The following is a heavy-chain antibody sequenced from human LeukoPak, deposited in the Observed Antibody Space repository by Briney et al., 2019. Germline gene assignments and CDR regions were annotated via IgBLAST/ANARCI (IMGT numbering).Heavy chain of an antibody. CDR3: ARASHGWYFDL. CDR1: GFSLSSYW. D-gene: IGHD6-6*01. J-gene: IGHJ2*01. CDR2: IYYSGST. Sequence: PGGSLRLSCAASGFSLSSYWMTWVRQPPGKGLEWIGSIYYSGSTYYNPSLKSRVTISVDTSKNQFSLKLSSVTAADTAVYYCARASHGWYFDLWGRGTLVTVSS. V-gene: IGHV4-39*07.